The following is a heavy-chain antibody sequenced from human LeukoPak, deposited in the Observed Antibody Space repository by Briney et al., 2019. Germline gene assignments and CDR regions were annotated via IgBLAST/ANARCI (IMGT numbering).Heavy chain of an antibody. CDR2: ISGDGGST. V-gene: IGHV3-43*02. J-gene: IGHJ6*02. D-gene: IGHD6-13*01. CDR3: AKVYSSSWSYYYYGMDV. CDR1: GFTFDDYA. Sequence: GGSLRLSCAASGFTFDDYAMHWVCQAPGKGLEWVSLISGDGGSTYYADSVKGRFTISRDNSKNSLYLQMNSLRTEDTALYYCAKVYSSSWSYYYYGMDVWGQGTTVTVSS.